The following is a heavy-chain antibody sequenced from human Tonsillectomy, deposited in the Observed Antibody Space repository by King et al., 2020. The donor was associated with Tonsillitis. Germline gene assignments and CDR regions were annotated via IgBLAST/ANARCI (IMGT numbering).Heavy chain of an antibody. D-gene: IGHD6-19*01. J-gene: IGHJ4*02. V-gene: IGHV3-30*04. CDR1: GFTFSSYA. CDR3: ARVQDCGWGGGFDY. CDR2: ISYDGSNK. Sequence: VQLVESGGGVVQPGRSLRLSCAASGFTFSSYAIHWVRQAPGKGLEWVAVISYDGSNKYYADSVKGRFTISRDNSKNMLYLQMNSLRPEDTAVYYCARVQDCGWGGGFDYWGRGTLVTVSS.